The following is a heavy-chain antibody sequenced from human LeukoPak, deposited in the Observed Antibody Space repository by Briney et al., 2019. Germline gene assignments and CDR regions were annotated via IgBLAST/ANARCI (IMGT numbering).Heavy chain of an antibody. V-gene: IGHV3-23*01. CDR2: VTGSGGST. Sequence: GGSLRLSCAASGFTFSSYVMSWVRQAPGKGLEWVSAVTGSGGSTYYADSVKGRLTISRDNSKNTLYLQMNSLRAEDTAVYYCAKDHYYGSSTNYYYMDVWGKGTTVTVSS. D-gene: IGHD3-10*01. CDR1: GFTFSSYV. CDR3: AKDHYYGSSTNYYYMDV. J-gene: IGHJ6*03.